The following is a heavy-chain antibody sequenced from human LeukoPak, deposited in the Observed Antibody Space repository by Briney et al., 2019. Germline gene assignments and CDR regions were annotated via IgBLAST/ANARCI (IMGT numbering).Heavy chain of an antibody. V-gene: IGHV4-34*01. CDR2: IRQSGSN. CDR1: GGSCSGYH. D-gene: IGHD3-22*01. CDR3: AEYCYDIRGDYDEY. Sequence: PSETLSLTCAVYGGSCSGYHWSWIRQPPGKGLEWIGEIRQSGSNNFHPSLKSRVTISGDTSQNQFSLRLSSVTAADTAMYYCAEYCYDIRGDYDEYWGQGTLVTVSS. J-gene: IGHJ4*02.